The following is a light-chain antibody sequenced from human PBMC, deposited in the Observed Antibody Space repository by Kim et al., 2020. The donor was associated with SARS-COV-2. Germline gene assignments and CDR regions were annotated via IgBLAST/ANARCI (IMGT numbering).Light chain of an antibody. CDR3: QAWDSSTGV. Sequence: VSPGQSASITCSGEKLGDKYACWYQQKPGQSPVLVIYQDSKRPSGIPERFSGSNSGNTATLTISGTQAMDEADYYCQAWDSSTGVFGGGTQLTVL. V-gene: IGLV3-1*01. J-gene: IGLJ3*02. CDR1: KLGDKY. CDR2: QDS.